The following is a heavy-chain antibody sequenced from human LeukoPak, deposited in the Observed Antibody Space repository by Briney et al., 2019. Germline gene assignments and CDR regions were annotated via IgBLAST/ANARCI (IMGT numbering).Heavy chain of an antibody. V-gene: IGHV4-34*01. D-gene: IGHD6-19*01. CDR2: INHSGGT. Sequence: PSETLSLTCAVYGGSFSSYYWGWLRQPPGKGLEWIGEINHSGGTNYNPSLKSRVTISVDTPKNQFSLRLSSVTAADTAVYYCASERRYSSGRWDYYFDYWGQGTLVTVSS. CDR1: GGSFSSYY. CDR3: ASERRYSSGRWDYYFDY. J-gene: IGHJ4*02.